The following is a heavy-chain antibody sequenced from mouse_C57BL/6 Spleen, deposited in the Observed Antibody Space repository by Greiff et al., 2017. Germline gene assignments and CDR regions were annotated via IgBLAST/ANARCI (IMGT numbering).Heavy chain of an antibody. CDR3: ARYDGNYEAWFAY. D-gene: IGHD2-3*01. CDR1: GYTFTSYW. V-gene: IGHV1-50*01. Sequence: VQLQQPGAELVKPGASVKLSCKASGYTFTSYWMQWVKQRPGQGLEWIGEIDPSDSYTNYNQKFKGKATLTVDTSSSTAYMQLSSLTSEDSAVYYCARYDGNYEAWFAYWGQGTLVTVSA. CDR2: IDPSDSYT. J-gene: IGHJ3*01.